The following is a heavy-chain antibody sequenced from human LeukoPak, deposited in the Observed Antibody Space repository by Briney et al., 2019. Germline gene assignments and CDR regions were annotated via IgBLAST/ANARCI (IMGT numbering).Heavy chain of an antibody. CDR1: GFTFSSYE. J-gene: IGHJ4*02. CDR3: ARAYSLHDPGENFDY. V-gene: IGHV3-48*03. CDR2: ISSSGSTI. D-gene: IGHD1-1*01. Sequence: GGSLRLSCAASGFTFSSYEMNWVRQAPGKGLEWVSYISSSGSTIYYADSVKGRFTISRDNAKNSLYLQMNSLRAEDTAVYYCARAYSLHDPGENFDYWGQGTLVTVSS.